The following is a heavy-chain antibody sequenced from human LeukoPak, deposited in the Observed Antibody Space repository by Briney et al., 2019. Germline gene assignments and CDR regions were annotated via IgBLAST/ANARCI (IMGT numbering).Heavy chain of an antibody. D-gene: IGHD3-9*01. CDR3: ARSGHTGVLTGYLRGMDV. J-gene: IGHJ6*02. CDR2: INHSGST. CDR1: GGSFSGYY. Sequence: PSETLSLTCAVYGGSFSGYYWSWIRQPPGKGLEWIGEINHSGSTNYNPSLKSRVTISVDTSKNQFSLKLSSVTAADTAVYYCARSGHTGVLTGYLRGMDVWGQGTTVTVSS. V-gene: IGHV4-34*01.